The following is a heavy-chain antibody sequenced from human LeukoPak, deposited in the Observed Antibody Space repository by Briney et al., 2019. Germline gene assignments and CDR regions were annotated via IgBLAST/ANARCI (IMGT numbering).Heavy chain of an antibody. J-gene: IGHJ4*02. D-gene: IGHD4-17*01. CDR3: AKFLGHYGDQWYYFDY. Sequence: KPGGSLRLSCAASGFTFSSYAMSWVRQAPGKGLEWVSAISGSGGSTYYADSVKGRFTISRDNSKNTLYLQMNSLRAEDTAVYYCAKFLGHYGDQWYYFDYWGQGTLVTVSS. V-gene: IGHV3-23*01. CDR1: GFTFSSYA. CDR2: ISGSGGST.